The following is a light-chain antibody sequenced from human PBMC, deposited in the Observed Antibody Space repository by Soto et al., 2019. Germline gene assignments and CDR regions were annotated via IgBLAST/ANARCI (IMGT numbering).Light chain of an antibody. CDR3: QQYGSPYT. CDR1: QSVSSSY. V-gene: IGKV3-20*01. CDR2: GAS. Sequence: EIVLTQSPGTRSLSPGERATLSFRASQSVSSSYLAWYQQKPGQAPRLLIYGASSRATGIPDRLSGSGSGTDFTLTISRLEPEDFAVYYCQQYGSPYTFGQGTKVDIK. J-gene: IGKJ2*01.